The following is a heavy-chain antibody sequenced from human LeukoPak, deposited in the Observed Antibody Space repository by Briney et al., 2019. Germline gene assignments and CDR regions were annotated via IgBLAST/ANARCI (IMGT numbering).Heavy chain of an antibody. CDR2: IRSKANSYAT. J-gene: IGHJ6*03. Sequence: PGGSLRLSCAASGFTFSGSAMHWVRQASGKGLEWVGRIRSKANSYATAYAASVKGRFTISRDDSKNTAYLQMNSLKTKDTAVYYCTRPGTGNRSYMDVWGKGTTVTVSS. V-gene: IGHV3-73*01. CDR3: TRPGTGNRSYMDV. D-gene: IGHD1-1*01. CDR1: GFTFSGSA.